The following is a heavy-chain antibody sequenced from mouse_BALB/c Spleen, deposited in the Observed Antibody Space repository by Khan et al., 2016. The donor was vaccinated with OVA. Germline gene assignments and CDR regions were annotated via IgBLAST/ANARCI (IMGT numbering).Heavy chain of an antibody. CDR2: INPHIGET. D-gene: IGHD1-1*01. Sequence: EVQLQQSGPELVRPGASVKISCKASGYSFTGYFMNWVMQSHGKSLEWIGRINPHIGETFYNQKFKDKATLTVDESSNTAHMELRSLASEDSAVYYCTRSERSDFDYWGQGTTLTVSS. CDR1: GYSFTGYF. V-gene: IGHV1-20*02. CDR3: TRSERSDFDY. J-gene: IGHJ2*01.